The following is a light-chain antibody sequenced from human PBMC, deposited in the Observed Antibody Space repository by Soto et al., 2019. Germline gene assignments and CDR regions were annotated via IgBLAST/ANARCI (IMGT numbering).Light chain of an antibody. V-gene: IGKV3-20*01. CDR1: QRLSSNY. CDR3: LQYGSSVWT. CDR2: GAS. Sequence: EIVLTQSPGTLSLSPGERATLSCRASQRLSSNYLAWFQQKPGQAPRLLIYGASSRATGIPDRFRGSGSGTDFTLTIPRLEPEDFAVYYCLQYGSSVWTFGQGTKVEIK. J-gene: IGKJ1*01.